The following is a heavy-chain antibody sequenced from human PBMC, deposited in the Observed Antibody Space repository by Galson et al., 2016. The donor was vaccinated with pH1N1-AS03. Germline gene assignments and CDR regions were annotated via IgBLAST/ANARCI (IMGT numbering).Heavy chain of an antibody. CDR1: GGTSNIYS. V-gene: IGHV1-69*13. CDR2: IIPKYGTA. D-gene: IGHD3-16*01. J-gene: IGHJ4*02. Sequence: SVKVSCKASGGTSNIYSMSWVRQAPGQGLEWVGGIIPKYGTANFAQNFQGRVTITADESTSTTYMELRNLISDDTAGYYCARDRGDTRDPPRLDYWGQGTLITVSS. CDR3: ARDRGDTRDPPRLDY.